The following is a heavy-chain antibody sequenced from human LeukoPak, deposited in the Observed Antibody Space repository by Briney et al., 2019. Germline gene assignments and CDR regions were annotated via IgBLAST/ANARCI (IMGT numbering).Heavy chain of an antibody. D-gene: IGHD3-3*01. J-gene: IGHJ3*02. CDR1: GYTFTGYY. CDR2: INPNSGGT. Sequence: GASVKVSCKASGYTFTGYYMHWVRQAPGQGLEWMGRINPNSGGTNYAQKFQGRVTMTRDTSISTAYMELSRLRSDDTAVYYCATIFEVVIIPADDAFDIWGQGTMVTVSS. V-gene: IGHV1-2*06. CDR3: ATIFEVVIIPADDAFDI.